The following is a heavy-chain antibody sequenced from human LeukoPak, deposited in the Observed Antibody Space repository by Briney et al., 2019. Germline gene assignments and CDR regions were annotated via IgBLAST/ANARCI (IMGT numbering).Heavy chain of an antibody. CDR2: ISWNSGSI. CDR3: AKESSYCSSTSCYSGSFDF. V-gene: IGHV3-9*01. J-gene: IGHJ4*02. Sequence: GRPLRLSCAASGFTFDDYAMHWVRQAPGKGLEWVSGISWNSGSIGYADSVKGRFTISRDNAKNSLYLQMNSLRAEDTALYYCAKESSYCSSTSCYSGSFDFWAQGTLVTVSS. D-gene: IGHD2-2*02. CDR1: GFTFDDYA.